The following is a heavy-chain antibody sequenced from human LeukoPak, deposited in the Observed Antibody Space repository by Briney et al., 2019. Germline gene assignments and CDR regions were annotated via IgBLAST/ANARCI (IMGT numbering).Heavy chain of an antibody. CDR1: GGTFSSYA. Sequence: ASVKVSCKASGGTFSSYAISWVRQAPGQGLEWMGRIIPIFGTANYAQKFQGRVTITTDESTSTAYMELSSLRSEDTAVYYCARDPDYYGSRKAFDYWGQGTLVTVSS. CDR3: ARDPDYYGSRKAFDY. D-gene: IGHD3-10*01. V-gene: IGHV1-69*05. CDR2: IIPIFGTA. J-gene: IGHJ4*02.